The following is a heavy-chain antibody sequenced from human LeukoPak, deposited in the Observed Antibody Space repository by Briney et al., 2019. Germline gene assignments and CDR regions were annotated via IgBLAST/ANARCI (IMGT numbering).Heavy chain of an antibody. J-gene: IGHJ4*02. CDR2: IYTSGST. V-gene: IGHV4-4*07. Sequence: PSETLSLTCTVSGGSISSYYWSWIRQPAGKGLEWIGRIYTSGSTNYNPSPKSRVTMSVDTSKNQFSLKLSSVTAADTAVYYCARSWRDGYNYYFDYWGQGTLVTVSS. CDR1: GGSISSYY. CDR3: ARSWRDGYNYYFDY. D-gene: IGHD5-24*01.